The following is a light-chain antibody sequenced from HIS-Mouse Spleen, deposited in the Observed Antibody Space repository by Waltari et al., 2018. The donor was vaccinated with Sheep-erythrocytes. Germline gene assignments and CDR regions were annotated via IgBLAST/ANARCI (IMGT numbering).Light chain of an antibody. Sequence: QSALTQPASVSGSPGTSITIPCTGTSSDVGSYNLVSWYQQHPGKAPKLMSYEGSKRPSCVSKRVSGSKSGKTASLTISGLQAEDEADYYCCSYAGSSTYVVFGGGTKLTVL. V-gene: IGLV2-23*01. CDR2: EGS. J-gene: IGLJ2*01. CDR3: CSYAGSSTYVV. CDR1: SSDVGSYNL.